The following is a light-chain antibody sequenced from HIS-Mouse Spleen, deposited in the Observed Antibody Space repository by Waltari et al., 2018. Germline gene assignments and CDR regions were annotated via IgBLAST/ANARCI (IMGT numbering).Light chain of an antibody. CDR3: YSAADNNLGV. Sequence: SYELTQPSSVSVSPGQTARITCSGDVLAKKYARWFQQKPGQAPVLVIYKDSERPSGLPVRFSGSSSGTTVTLTISGAQVEDEADYYCYSAADNNLGVFGGGTKLTVL. CDR1: VLAKKY. V-gene: IGLV3-27*01. CDR2: KDS. J-gene: IGLJ3*02.